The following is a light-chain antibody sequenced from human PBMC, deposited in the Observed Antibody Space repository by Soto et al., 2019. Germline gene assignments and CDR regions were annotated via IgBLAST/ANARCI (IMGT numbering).Light chain of an antibody. CDR2: GAS. CDR1: QSVNSN. J-gene: IGKJ1*01. V-gene: IGKV3-15*01. CDR3: QEYNTWPCT. Sequence: ETVMTQSPATLSVSPGERATLSCRASQSVNSNLAWYQQKLGQAPRVLIYGASTRATGIPARFSGSGSGTEFILTISSRQSEDFALYYCQEYNTWPCTFGQGTKVEIK.